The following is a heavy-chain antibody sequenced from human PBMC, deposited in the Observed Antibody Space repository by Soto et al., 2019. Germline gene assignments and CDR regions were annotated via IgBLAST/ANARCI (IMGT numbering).Heavy chain of an antibody. CDR3: AKDIVAAAAAFNWFAP. Sequence: EVQLLESGGGLVQPGGSLRLSCAASGFTFSSYAMSWVRQAPGKGLEWVSAISGSGGSTYYADSVKGRFTISRDNSKNTLYLQMNSLRAEDTAVYYCAKDIVAAAAAFNWFAPWGQGTLVTVSS. V-gene: IGHV3-23*01. J-gene: IGHJ5*02. D-gene: IGHD6-13*01. CDR2: ISGSGGST. CDR1: GFTFSSYA.